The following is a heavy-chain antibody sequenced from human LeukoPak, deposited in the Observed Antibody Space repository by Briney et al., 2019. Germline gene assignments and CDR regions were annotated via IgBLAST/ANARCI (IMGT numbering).Heavy chain of an antibody. V-gene: IGHV3-23*01. CDR2: ISGSGGST. D-gene: IGHD3-22*01. CDR3: ASNPTSYDSSGSLDY. J-gene: IGHJ4*02. Sequence: GGSLRLSCAASGFTFSSYAMSWVRQAPGKGLEWVSAISGSGGSTYYADSVKGRFTISRDNSKNTLYLQMDSLRAEDTAVYYCASNPTSYDSSGSLDYWGQGTLVTVSS. CDR1: GFTFSSYA.